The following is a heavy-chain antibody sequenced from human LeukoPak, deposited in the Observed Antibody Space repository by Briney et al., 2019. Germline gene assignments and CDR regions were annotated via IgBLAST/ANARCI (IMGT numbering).Heavy chain of an antibody. Sequence: QPSETLSLTCTVSGGSISSGSYYWSWIRQPAGKGLEWIGRIYTSGSTNYNPSLKSRVTISVDTSKNQFSLKLSSVTAADTAVYYCARAVGATTLGADDAFDIWGQGTMVTVSS. CDR2: IYTSGST. CDR3: ARAVGATTLGADDAFDI. CDR1: GGSISSGSYY. D-gene: IGHD1-26*01. V-gene: IGHV4-61*02. J-gene: IGHJ3*02.